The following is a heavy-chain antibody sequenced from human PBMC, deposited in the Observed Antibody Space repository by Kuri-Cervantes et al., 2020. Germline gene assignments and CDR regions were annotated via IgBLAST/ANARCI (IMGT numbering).Heavy chain of an antibody. CDR2: ISAYNGNT. V-gene: IGHV1-18*01. Sequence: ASVKDSCKASGYTFTSYGISWVRQAPGQGLEWMGWISAYNGNTNYAQKLQGRVTMTTDTSTSTAYMELRSLRSDDTAVYCCARGRMVRGVISLIDYWGQGTLVTVSS. CDR3: ARGRMVRGVISLIDY. J-gene: IGHJ4*02. CDR1: GYTFTSYG. D-gene: IGHD3-10*01.